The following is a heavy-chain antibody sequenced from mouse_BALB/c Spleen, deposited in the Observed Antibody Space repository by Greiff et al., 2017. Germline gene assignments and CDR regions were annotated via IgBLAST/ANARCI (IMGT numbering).Heavy chain of an antibody. V-gene: IGHV2-5-1*01. CDR1: GFSLTSYG. CDR3: ARAGTGFAY. J-gene: IGHJ3*01. CDR2: IWRGGST. Sequence: VQLQESGPSLVQPSQSLSITCTVSGFSLTSYGVHWVRQSPGQGLEWLGVIWRGGSTDYNAAFMSRLSITKDNSKSQVFFKMNSLQADDTAIYYCARAGTGFAYWGQGTLVTVSA. D-gene: IGHD4-1*01.